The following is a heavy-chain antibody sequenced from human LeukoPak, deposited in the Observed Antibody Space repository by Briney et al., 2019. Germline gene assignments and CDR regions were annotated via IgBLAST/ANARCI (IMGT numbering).Heavy chain of an antibody. D-gene: IGHD3-10*01. Sequence: SGGSLRLSCAASEFTFSDYYMSWIRQAPGKGLEWVSYIRTSGSTIYYADSVKGRFTISRDNAKNSVYLQMNSLRAEDTAVYYCARGGGSGSYYSIDYWGQGTLVTVSS. CDR1: EFTFSDYY. CDR2: IRTSGSTI. V-gene: IGHV3-11*01. J-gene: IGHJ4*02. CDR3: ARGGGSGSYYSIDY.